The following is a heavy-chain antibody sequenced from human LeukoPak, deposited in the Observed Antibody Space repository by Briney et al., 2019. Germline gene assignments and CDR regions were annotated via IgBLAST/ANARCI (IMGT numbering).Heavy chain of an antibody. CDR2: ISSSSSTI. J-gene: IGHJ4*02. Sequence: TGGSLRLSCAASGFTFSSYSMNWVRHAPGKGLEWVSYISSSSSTIYYADSVKGRFTISRDNAKNSLYLQMNSLRAEDTAVYYCARSANPTVDGYYFDYWGQGTLVTVSS. D-gene: IGHD1-1*01. CDR3: ARSANPTVDGYYFDY. V-gene: IGHV3-48*01. CDR1: GFTFSSYS.